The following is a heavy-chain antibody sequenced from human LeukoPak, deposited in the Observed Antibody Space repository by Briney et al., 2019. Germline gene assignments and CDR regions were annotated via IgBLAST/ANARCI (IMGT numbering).Heavy chain of an antibody. D-gene: IGHD3-22*01. J-gene: IGHJ4*02. CDR3: ARDKGYYYDSSGPSGLDY. V-gene: IGHV1-18*01. CDR2: ISAYNGNT. CDR1: GYTFTSYG. Sequence: ASVKVSCKASGYTFTSYGISWVRQAPGQGLEWMGWISAYNGNTNYAQKLQGRVTMTTDTSTSTAYMELRSLRSDDTAVYYCARDKGYYYDSSGPSGLDYWGQGTLVTVSS.